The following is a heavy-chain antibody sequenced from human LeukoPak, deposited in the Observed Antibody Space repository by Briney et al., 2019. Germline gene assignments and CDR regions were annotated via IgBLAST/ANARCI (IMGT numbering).Heavy chain of an antibody. D-gene: IGHD3-22*01. CDR2: IYPGDSDT. CDR3: ARLRRDYYDSSGYYPDY. Sequence: GESLKISCKGSGYSFTSYWIGWVRQMPGKGLERMGIIYPGDSDTRYSPSFQGQVTISADKSISTAYLQWSSLKASDTAMYYCARLRRDYYDSSGYYPDYWGQGTLVTVSS. CDR1: GYSFTSYW. V-gene: IGHV5-51*01. J-gene: IGHJ4*02.